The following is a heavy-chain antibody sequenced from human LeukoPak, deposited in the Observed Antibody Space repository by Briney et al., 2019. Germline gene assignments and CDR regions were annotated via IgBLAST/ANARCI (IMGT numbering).Heavy chain of an antibody. CDR3: ARGLPDTYSSGWFYYYYYYMDV. J-gene: IGHJ6*03. CDR2: IYYSGST. CDR1: GGSISSSSYY. Sequence: SETLSLTCTVSGGSISSSSYYWGWIRQPPGKGLEWIGSIYYSGSTYYNPSLKSRVTISVDTSKNQFSLKLSSVTAADTAVYYCARGLPDTYSSGWFYYYYYYMDVWGKGTTVTISS. V-gene: IGHV4-39*07. D-gene: IGHD6-19*01.